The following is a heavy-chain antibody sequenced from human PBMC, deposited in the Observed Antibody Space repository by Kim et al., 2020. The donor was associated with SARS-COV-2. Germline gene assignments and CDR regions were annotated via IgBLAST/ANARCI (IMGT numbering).Heavy chain of an antibody. J-gene: IGHJ6*02. Sequence: GGSLRLSCAASGFTFSSYWMSWVRQAPGKGLEWVANIKQDGSEKYYVDSVKGRFTISRDNAKNSLYLQMNSLRAEDTAVYYCARDDYSNYHYYYYGMDVWGQGTTVTVSS. D-gene: IGHD4-4*01. V-gene: IGHV3-7*03. CDR1: GFTFSSYW. CDR3: ARDDYSNYHYYYYGMDV. CDR2: IKQDGSEK.